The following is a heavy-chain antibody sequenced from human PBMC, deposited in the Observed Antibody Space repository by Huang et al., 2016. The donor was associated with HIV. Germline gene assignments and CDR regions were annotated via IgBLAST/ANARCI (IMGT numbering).Heavy chain of an antibody. J-gene: IGHJ4*02. CDR3: ARAFPSGALDY. CDR2: IYYTGST. Sequence: QVRLQESGPGLVRPSETLSRTCNVSGGSINKYYWSWIRQSQVKGLEWIGYIYYTGSTNYNPSLKSRVTILQDSSKNQCSLKLSSVTAADTAVYYCARAFPSGALDYWGQGTLVTVSS. CDR1: GGSINKYY. V-gene: IGHV4-59*01.